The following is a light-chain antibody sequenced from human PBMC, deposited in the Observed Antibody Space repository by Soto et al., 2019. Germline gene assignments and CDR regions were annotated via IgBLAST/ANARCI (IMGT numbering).Light chain of an antibody. CDR3: QQYGSSLTWT. CDR2: GAS. V-gene: IGKV3-20*01. J-gene: IGKJ1*01. CDR1: QSISSTF. Sequence: EIVLTQSPGTLSLSPGERATLSCRARQSISSTFIAWYQQQPGQSPRLLIYGASYRASGIPDRFSGSGSGTDFTLTISRLQPEDSAIHYCQQYGSSLTWTFGQGTKVDIK.